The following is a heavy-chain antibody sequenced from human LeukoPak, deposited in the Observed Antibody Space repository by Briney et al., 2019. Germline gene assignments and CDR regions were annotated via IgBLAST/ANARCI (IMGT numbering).Heavy chain of an antibody. J-gene: IGHJ6*04. CDR2: IYHSGST. D-gene: IGHD3-9*01. CDR3: ARAKGGYDILTGYSPYGMDV. Sequence: SETLSLTCAVYGGSFSDYYWSWVRQPPGKGLEWIGEIYHSGSTNYNPSLKSRVTISVDKSKNQFSLKLSSVTAADTAVYYCARAKGGYDILTGYSPYGMDVWGKGTTVTVSS. V-gene: IGHV4-34*01. CDR1: GGSFSDYY.